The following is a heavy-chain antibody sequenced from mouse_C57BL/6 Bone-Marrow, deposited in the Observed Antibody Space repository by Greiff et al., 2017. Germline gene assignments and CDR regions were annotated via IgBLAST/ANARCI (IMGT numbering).Heavy chain of an antibody. CDR3: VGIYYDYDGYAMDY. CDR1: GFTFNTHA. J-gene: IGHJ4*01. D-gene: IGHD2-4*01. Sequence: EVKLIESGGGLVQPKGSLKLSCAASGFTFNTHAMPWVRQAPGKGLEWVARISSKSSNYATYYADSVKDRFTISRDDSQSMLYLQMNNLKTEDTAMYYCVGIYYDYDGYAMDYWGQGTSVTVSS. V-gene: IGHV10-3*01. CDR2: ISSKSSNYAT.